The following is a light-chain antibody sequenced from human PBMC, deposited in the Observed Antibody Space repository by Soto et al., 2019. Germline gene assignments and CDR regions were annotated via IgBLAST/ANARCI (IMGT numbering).Light chain of an antibody. V-gene: IGLV2-14*01. CDR3: SSYKSSSTREV. J-gene: IGLJ1*01. CDR1: SSDVGGYNY. CDR2: EVS. Sequence: QSALTQPASVSGSPGESITISCTGTSSDVGGYNYVSWYQQHPGKAPKLMIYEVSNRPSGVSNRFSGSKSGNTASLTISGLQDEDEADYYCSSYKSSSTREVFVNGTKVTVL.